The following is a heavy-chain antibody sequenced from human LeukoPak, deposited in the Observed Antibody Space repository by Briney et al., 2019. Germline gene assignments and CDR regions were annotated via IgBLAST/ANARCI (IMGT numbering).Heavy chain of an antibody. V-gene: IGHV3-7*01. CDR2: IKQDGSEQ. CDR3: ARVSRSGYYGEY. Sequence: PGGSLRLSXAASGFTFTRYWMAWVCQAPGKGLEWVANIKQDGSEQYHVDSVRGRFTMSRDNARNSLYLQMDSLRAEDTAVYYCARVSRSGYYGEYWGQGTPVTVSS. D-gene: IGHD3-3*01. CDR1: GFTFTRYW. J-gene: IGHJ4*02.